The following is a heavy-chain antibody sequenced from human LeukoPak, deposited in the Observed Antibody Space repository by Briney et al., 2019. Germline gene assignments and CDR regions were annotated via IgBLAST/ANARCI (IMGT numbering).Heavy chain of an antibody. CDR1: GFDFSSYS. CDR2: ISRSSSNI. V-gene: IGHV3-48*01. D-gene: IGHD1-26*01. CDR3: ASKYSGRSKQFYYFDY. Sequence: GGSLRLSCVASGFDFSSYSMNWVRQAPGKGLEWVSYISRSSSNIYYADSVKGRFTISRDNAKNSLYLQMYSLRAEDTGVYYCASKYSGRSKQFYYFDYWGQGTLVTVSS. J-gene: IGHJ4*02.